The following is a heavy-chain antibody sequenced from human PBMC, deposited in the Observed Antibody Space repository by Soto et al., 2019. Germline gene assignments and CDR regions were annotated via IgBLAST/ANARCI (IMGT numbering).Heavy chain of an antibody. Sequence: GGSLRLSCAASGFTFSSYGMHWVRQAPGKGLEWVAVISYDGSNKYYADSVKGRFTISRDNSKNTLYLQMNSLRAEDTAVYYCAVNSKGYYYDSSGFFGYWGQGTLVTVSS. CDR2: ISYDGSNK. J-gene: IGHJ4*02. D-gene: IGHD3-22*01. CDR1: GFTFSSYG. V-gene: IGHV3-30*03. CDR3: AVNSKGYYYDSSGFFGY.